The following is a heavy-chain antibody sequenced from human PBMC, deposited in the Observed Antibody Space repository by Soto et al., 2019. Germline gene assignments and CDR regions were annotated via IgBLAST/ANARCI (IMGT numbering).Heavy chain of an antibody. CDR2: IYYSGNT. Sequence: TSETLSLTCTVSGGSINNYFWSWIRQPPGKGLEWIGYIYYSGNTNYNPSLKSRVTISIDTSKNQFSLNLSSVTAADTAVFYCARHISSSARLDYWGQGTLVTVSS. D-gene: IGHD6-6*01. J-gene: IGHJ4*02. CDR3: ARHISSSARLDY. V-gene: IGHV4-59*08. CDR1: GGSINNYF.